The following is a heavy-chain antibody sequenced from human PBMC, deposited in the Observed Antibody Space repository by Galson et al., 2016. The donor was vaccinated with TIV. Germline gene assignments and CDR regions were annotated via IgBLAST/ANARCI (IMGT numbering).Heavy chain of an antibody. V-gene: IGHV3-30*07. J-gene: IGHJ6*02. Sequence: SLRLSCAASGFTFASYAMTWVRQAPGKGPEWVAIISYDASNRYYADSVKGRFTISRDNSKYTLYLQMNSLRAEDTAVYYCAREGGTYFDSYYYGMVVWGQGTTVTFSS. CDR1: GFTFASYA. CDR2: ISYDASNR. CDR3: AREGGTYFDSYYYGMVV. D-gene: IGHD1-26*01.